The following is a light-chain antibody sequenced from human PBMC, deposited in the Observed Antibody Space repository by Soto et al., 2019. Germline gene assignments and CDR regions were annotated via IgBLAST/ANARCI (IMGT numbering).Light chain of an antibody. J-gene: IGKJ5*01. V-gene: IGKV1-39*01. CDR3: QQSYSTPTSIT. CDR2: AVS. Sequence: DIQMTQSPSSLSASVGDRVTITCRASQSITSYLNWFQQKPGKAPKLLIYAVSNLQSGVPSRFSGSGSGTDFTLTISSLQPEHFATYYCQQSYSTPTSITFGQGTRLEIK. CDR1: QSITSY.